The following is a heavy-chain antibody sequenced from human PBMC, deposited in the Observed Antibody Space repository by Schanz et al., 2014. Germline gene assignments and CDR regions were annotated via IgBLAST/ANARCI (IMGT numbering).Heavy chain of an antibody. Sequence: QLMQSGSEVRKPGASVKVSCKASGYIFGSHGMTWVRQAPGQGLEWMGWISVYHGHTNYAEKVHGRVTMTTDTSTSTAYMELRSLISDDTAVYYCVRDAGWAFGDYHDMDVWGQGTSVTVSS. CDR1: GYIFGSHG. CDR3: VRDAGWAFGDYHDMDV. CDR2: ISVYHGHT. D-gene: IGHD3-10*01. V-gene: IGHV1-18*01. J-gene: IGHJ6*02.